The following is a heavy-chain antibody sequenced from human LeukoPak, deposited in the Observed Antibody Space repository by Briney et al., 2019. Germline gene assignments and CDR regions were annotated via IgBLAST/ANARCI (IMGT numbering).Heavy chain of an antibody. CDR1: GYTFTSYY. Sequence: ASVKVSCKASGYTFTSYYMHWVRQAPGQGLEWMGIINPSGGSTSYAQRFRGRVTMTRDTSTSTVYMELSSLRSEDTAVYYCARGSRDYGGNPNPFLIDYWGQGTLVTVSS. J-gene: IGHJ4*02. CDR3: ARGSRDYGGNPNPFLIDY. D-gene: IGHD4-23*01. CDR2: INPSGGST. V-gene: IGHV1-46*01.